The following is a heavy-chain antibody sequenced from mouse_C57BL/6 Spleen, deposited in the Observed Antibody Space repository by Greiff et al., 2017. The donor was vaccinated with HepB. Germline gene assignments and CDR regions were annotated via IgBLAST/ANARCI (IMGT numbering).Heavy chain of an antibody. CDR3: ARGGYYWYFDV. CDR2: ISSGSSTI. J-gene: IGHJ1*03. V-gene: IGHV5-17*01. Sequence: EVQVVESGGGLVKPGGSLKLSCAASGFTFSDYGMHWVRQAPEKGLEWVAYISSGSSTIYYADTVKGRFTISRYNAKNTLCLQMTSLRSEDTAMYYCARGGYYWYFDVWGTGTTVTVSS. D-gene: IGHD2-2*01. CDR1: GFTFSDYG.